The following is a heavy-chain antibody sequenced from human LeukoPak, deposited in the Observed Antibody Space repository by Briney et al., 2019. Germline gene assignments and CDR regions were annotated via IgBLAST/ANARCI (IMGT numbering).Heavy chain of an antibody. CDR1: GFTFSNYD. CDR3: ARIPMDAYYDSSGYYLDY. Sequence: GGSLRLSCAASGFTFSNYDMNWVRQAPGKGLEWVSSISISGGNTYYADSVKGRFTISRDNSKNTLYLQMNSLRAEDTAVYYCARIPMDAYYDSSGYYLDYWGQGTLVTVSS. D-gene: IGHD3-22*01. J-gene: IGHJ4*02. CDR2: ISISGGNT. V-gene: IGHV3-23*01.